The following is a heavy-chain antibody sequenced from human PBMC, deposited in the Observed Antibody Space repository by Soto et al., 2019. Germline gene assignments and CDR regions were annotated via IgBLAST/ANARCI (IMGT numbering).Heavy chain of an antibody. V-gene: IGHV3-30-3*01. Sequence: QVQLVESGGGVVQPGWSLRLSCAASGFIFGTYPMHWVRRAPGKGLEWVAVIGQDGTATAYRDSVKDRFTISRDNSKNTLFLQMSSLRAEDTAVYYCAREDASSGHAGTFQHWGQGTLVTVSS. CDR2: IGQDGTAT. D-gene: IGHD3-22*01. J-gene: IGHJ1*01. CDR3: AREDASSGHAGTFQH. CDR1: GFIFGTYP.